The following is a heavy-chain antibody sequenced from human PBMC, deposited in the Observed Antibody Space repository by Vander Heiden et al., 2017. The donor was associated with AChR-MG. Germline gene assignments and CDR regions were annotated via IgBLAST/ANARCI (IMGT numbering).Heavy chain of an antibody. D-gene: IGHD6-13*01. V-gene: IGHV4-59*01. CDR1: GGSISSYY. Sequence: QVQLHESGPGLVKPSETLSLTCTVSGGSISSYYWSWIRQPPGKGLVWIGYVYYSGSTNYNPSLKSRVTISVDTSKNQFSLKLSSVTAADTAVYYCARGFIFAAAESHYYFGMDVWGQGTTVTVSS. CDR3: ARGFIFAAAESHYYFGMDV. J-gene: IGHJ6*02. CDR2: VYYSGST.